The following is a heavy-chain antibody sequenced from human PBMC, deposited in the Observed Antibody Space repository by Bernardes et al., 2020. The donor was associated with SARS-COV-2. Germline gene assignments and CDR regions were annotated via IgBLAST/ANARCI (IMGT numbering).Heavy chain of an antibody. CDR2: ISIAGGTT. CDR3: ASSTTATTDDY. J-gene: IGHJ4*02. V-gene: IGHV3-74*01. D-gene: IGHD4-17*01. Sequence: GGSLRLSCAASGFTFSHSWMHWVRQAPGKGLVWVSRISIAGGTTSYADSVKGRFTISRDNAKNTLYLQMNSLRAEDTAVYYCASSTTATTDDYWGQGTLVTVSS. CDR1: GFTFSHSW.